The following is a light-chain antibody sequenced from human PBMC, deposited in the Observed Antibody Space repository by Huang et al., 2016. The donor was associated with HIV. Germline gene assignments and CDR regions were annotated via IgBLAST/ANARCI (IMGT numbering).Light chain of an antibody. Sequence: EIVMTQSPATLSVSPGERVILACRASESVGSSLAWYQQNPGQAPRLLIYVASTRARGVAPRFSGSGSGTELTLSISGLQSADFAVYYCQQYEKWPPLLTFGGGTKVEIK. V-gene: IGKV3-15*01. CDR1: ESVGSS. CDR3: QQYEKWPPLLT. J-gene: IGKJ4*01. CDR2: VAS.